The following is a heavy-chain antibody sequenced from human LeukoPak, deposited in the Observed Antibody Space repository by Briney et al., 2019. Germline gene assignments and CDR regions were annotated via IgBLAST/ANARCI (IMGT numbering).Heavy chain of an antibody. CDR3: AGHVYGGRTAWGDCDY. Sequence: PGGSLRLSCAASGFTFSSYSMNWVRQAPGKGLEWVSYISSSSSTIYYADSVKGRFTISRDNAKNSLYLQMNSLRAEDTAVYYCAGHVYGGRTAWGDCDYWGQGTLVSVSS. V-gene: IGHV3-48*01. D-gene: IGHD4-23*01. J-gene: IGHJ4*02. CDR1: GFTFSSYS. CDR2: ISSSSSTI.